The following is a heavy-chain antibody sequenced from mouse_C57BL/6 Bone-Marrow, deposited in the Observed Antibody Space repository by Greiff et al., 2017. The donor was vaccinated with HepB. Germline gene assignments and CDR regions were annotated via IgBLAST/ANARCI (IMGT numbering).Heavy chain of an antibody. J-gene: IGHJ2*01. CDR1: GYTFTDYY. Sequence: VQLQQSGAELVRPGASVKLSCKASGYTFTDYYINWVKQRPGQGLEWIARIYPGSGNTYYNEKFKGKATLTAEKSSSTAYMQLSSLTSEDSAVYFCAIFTTVVVHFDYWGQGTTLTVSS. V-gene: IGHV1-76*01. CDR3: AIFTTVVVHFDY. CDR2: IYPGSGNT. D-gene: IGHD1-1*01.